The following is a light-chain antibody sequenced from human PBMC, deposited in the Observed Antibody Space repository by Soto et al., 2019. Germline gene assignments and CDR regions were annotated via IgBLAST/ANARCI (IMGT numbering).Light chain of an antibody. CDR2: AAS. J-gene: IGKJ1*01. CDR3: QKYNSAPRT. Sequence: DIRMTQSPSSLSASVGYVFTINGVASQGISNYLAWYQQKPGKVPKLLIYAASTLQSGVPSRFSGSGSGTDFTLTISSLQPEDVATYYCQKYNSAPRTFGQGTKV. V-gene: IGKV1-27*01. CDR1: QGISNY.